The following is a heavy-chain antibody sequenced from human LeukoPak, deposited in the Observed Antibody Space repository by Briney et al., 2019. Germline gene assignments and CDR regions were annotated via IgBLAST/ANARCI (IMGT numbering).Heavy chain of an antibody. CDR3: AKDLSRYYYDSSGYPPFDY. V-gene: IGHV3-23*01. CDR2: ISGSGGST. Sequence: PGGSLRLSCAASGFTFSSYAMSWVRQAPGKGLEWVSAISGSGGSTYYADSVKGRFTISRDNSKNTLYLQMNSLRAEDTAVYYCAKDLSRYYYDSSGYPPFDYWGQGTLVTASS. J-gene: IGHJ4*02. D-gene: IGHD3-22*01. CDR1: GFTFSSYA.